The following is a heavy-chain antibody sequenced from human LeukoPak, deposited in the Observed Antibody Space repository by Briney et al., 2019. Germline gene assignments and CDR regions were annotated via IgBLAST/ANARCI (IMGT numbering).Heavy chain of an antibody. CDR2: INWNGDDT. CDR3: AKNPPDSSSSHFYYYYMDV. Sequence: GGSLRLSCAASGFTSDEYGMSWVRQAPGKGLEWVSGINWNGDDTTYADSVKGRFTISRDNAKKSLYLQMNSLRAEDTAFYYCAKNPPDSSSSHFYYYYMDVWGKGTTVTASS. D-gene: IGHD6-6*01. CDR1: GFTSDEYG. V-gene: IGHV3-20*04. J-gene: IGHJ6*03.